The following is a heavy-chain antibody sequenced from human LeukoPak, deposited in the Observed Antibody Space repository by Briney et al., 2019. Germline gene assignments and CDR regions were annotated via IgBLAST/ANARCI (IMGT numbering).Heavy chain of an antibody. J-gene: IGHJ4*02. CDR3: ARASSSWFDY. CDR1: GASMTSTIYY. V-gene: IGHV4-39*07. Sequence: SETLSLTCTVSGASMTSTIYYWGWIRQTPGKGLEWIGNIGNLLYEGSTNYNPSLKSRVTISVDTSKNQFSLKLSSVTAADTAVYYCARASSSWFDYWGQGTLVTVSS. D-gene: IGHD6-13*01. CDR2: IGNLLYEGST.